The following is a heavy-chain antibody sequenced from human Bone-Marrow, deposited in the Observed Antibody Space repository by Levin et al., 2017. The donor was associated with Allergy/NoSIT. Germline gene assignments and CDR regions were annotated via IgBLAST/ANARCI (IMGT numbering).Heavy chain of an antibody. CDR2: MSYDGTNK. CDR1: GFAFCNYG. CDR3: AKDLVPYCSSLTCYLGGYGMDV. Sequence: SCAASGFAFCNYGIHWVRQAPGKGLEWVAVMSYDGTNKYYADSVKGRFSISRDNSRYTVYLQMNSLRVGDTAVYYCAKDLVPYCSSLTCYLGGYGMDVWGQGTKVTVSS. J-gene: IGHJ6*02. V-gene: IGHV3-30*18. D-gene: IGHD2-2*01.